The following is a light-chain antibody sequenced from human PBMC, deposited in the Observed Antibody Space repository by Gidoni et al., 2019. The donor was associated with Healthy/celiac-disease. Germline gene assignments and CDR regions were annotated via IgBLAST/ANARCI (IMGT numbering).Light chain of an antibody. J-gene: IGKJ1*01. V-gene: IGKV1-5*03. CDR2: KAS. CDR1: QSISSW. Sequence: QVRHSPSPLSASVGDRVTIPCRASQSISSWLAWYQQKQGKAPKLLIYKASSLESGVPPRFSGSGSGTEFTLTICSRQPDDFAPYSCHQYNIFSGTFGQGTKVEIK. CDR3: HQYNIFSGT.